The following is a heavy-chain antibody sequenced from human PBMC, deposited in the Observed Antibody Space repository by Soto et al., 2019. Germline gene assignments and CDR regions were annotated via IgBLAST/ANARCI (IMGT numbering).Heavy chain of an antibody. CDR3: ARHRRFTPVDWSGYSKTWFDP. V-gene: IGHV4-39*01. D-gene: IGHD3-3*01. CDR2: SFASGRS. J-gene: IGHJ5*01. Sequence: QMQLQESGPGLVKPSETLSLTCAVSGGSISSGRNFWGWIRQPPGQGLEWFGSSFASGRSYYNPSMQSRVIISVDTSKNHFSLRVNSVTAADAAVYYGARHRRFTPVDWSGYSKTWFDPGGQGIRVTVSS. CDR1: GGSISSGRNF.